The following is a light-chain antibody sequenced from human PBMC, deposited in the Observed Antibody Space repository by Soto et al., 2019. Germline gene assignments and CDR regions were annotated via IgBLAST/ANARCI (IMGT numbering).Light chain of an antibody. CDR3: QSYDSTLRAGYV. CDR1: STNVGAGYG. CDR2: GRT. J-gene: IGLJ1*01. Sequence: GLPHPPSAPEPPRHSVAMSSTGSSTNVGAGYGVHWYQQRPGTPPKLLIVGRTIRPSGVPDRFSASTSGTSASLAITGLQAEDEGDYYCQSYDSTLRAGYVFGTGTNVTV. V-gene: IGLV1-40*01.